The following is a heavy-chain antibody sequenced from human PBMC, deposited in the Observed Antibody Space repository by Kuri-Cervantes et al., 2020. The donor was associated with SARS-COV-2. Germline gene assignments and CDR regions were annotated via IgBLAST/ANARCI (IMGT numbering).Heavy chain of an antibody. J-gene: IGHJ4*02. D-gene: IGHD2-2*02. CDR2: ISAYNGNT. CDR1: GYTFTSYG. CDR3: ARDRLERYCSSTSCYTDLDY. V-gene: IGHV1-18*01. Sequence: ASVKVSCKASGYTFTSYGISWVRQAPGQGLEWMGWISAYNGNTNYAQKPQGRVTMTTDTSTSTAYMELRSLRSDDTAVYYCARDRLERYCSSTSCYTDLDYWGQGTLVTVSS.